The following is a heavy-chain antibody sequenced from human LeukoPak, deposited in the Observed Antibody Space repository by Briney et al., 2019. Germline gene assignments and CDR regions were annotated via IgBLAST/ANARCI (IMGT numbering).Heavy chain of an antibody. Sequence: GGSLRLFCAASGFTFSSYWMHWVRQAPGKRLVWVSRINGDGSSATYADSVKGPFTISRDSAKNTVYLQMNSLRAEDTAVYYCARPQHGDLYAFDIWGQGTMVTVSS. CDR1: GFTFSSYW. J-gene: IGHJ3*02. D-gene: IGHD4-17*01. V-gene: IGHV3-74*01. CDR2: INGDGSSA. CDR3: ARPQHGDLYAFDI.